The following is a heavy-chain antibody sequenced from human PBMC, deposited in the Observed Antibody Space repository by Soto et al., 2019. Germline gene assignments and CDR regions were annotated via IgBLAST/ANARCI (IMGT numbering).Heavy chain of an antibody. V-gene: IGHV3-48*02. CDR1: GFTFINYN. Sequence: GGSLRLSCAASGFTFINYNMNWVRQAPGKGPEWLSYISSRSTTIYYADSEKGGSTISRDNAKNSLYMQMNRLRDEDTGVYYGARYCGKGYGRDAWGQGTTVTVSS. D-gene: IGHD2-21*02. CDR3: ARYCGKGYGRDA. J-gene: IGHJ6*02. CDR2: ISSRSTTI.